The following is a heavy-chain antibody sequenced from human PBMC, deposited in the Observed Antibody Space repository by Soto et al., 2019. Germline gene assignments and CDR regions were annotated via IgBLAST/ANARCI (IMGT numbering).Heavy chain of an antibody. V-gene: IGHV1-46*01. J-gene: IGHJ4*02. D-gene: IGHD6-6*01. CDR3: ARSWIAARFQSDLILDY. CDR1: GYTFTSYY. Sequence: ASVKVSCKASGYTFTSYYMHCVRQAPGQGLEWMGIINPSGGTTSYAQKFQGRVTMTTDASTSTAYMELSSLRSEDTAVYYCARSWIAARFQSDLILDYWGQGTLVTVSS. CDR2: INPSGGTT.